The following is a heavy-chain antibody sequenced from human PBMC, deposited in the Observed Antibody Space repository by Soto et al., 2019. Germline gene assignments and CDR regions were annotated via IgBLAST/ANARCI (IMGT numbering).Heavy chain of an antibody. V-gene: IGHV1-8*01. CDR3: AKDPITMIVVAMSSRYFDL. CDR1: GYTFTSYD. D-gene: IGHD3-22*01. J-gene: IGHJ2*01. CDR2: MNPNSGNT. Sequence: ASVKVSCKASGYTFTSYDINWVRQATGQGLEWMGWMNPNSGNTGYAQKFQGRVTMTRNTSISTAYMELSSLRSDDTAVYYCAKDPITMIVVAMSSRYFDLWGRAPLVTVSS.